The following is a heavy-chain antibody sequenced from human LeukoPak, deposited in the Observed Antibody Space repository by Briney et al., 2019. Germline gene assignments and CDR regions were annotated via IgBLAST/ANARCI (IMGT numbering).Heavy chain of an antibody. CDR1: GFTFRSYW. J-gene: IGHJ4*02. Sequence: GWPLRLSGTASGFTFRSYWMHWVRQGPGKGLVWVSRINSVGSRTSYADSVKGRFNISRDNAKNTLSLQMNSLRAEDTAVNYCARGLPFYYYYGSGSTFDYWGQGTLVTVSS. CDR2: INSVGSRT. D-gene: IGHD3-10*01. V-gene: IGHV3-74*01. CDR3: ARGLPFYYYYGSGSTFDY.